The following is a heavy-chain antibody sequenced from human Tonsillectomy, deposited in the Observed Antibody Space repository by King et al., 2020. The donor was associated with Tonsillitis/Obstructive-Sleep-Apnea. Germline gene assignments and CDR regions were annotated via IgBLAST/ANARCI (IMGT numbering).Heavy chain of an antibody. D-gene: IGHD3-22*01. CDR1: GGSISSYY. Sequence: VQLQESGPGLVKPSETLSLTCTVSGGSISSYYWSWFRQPPGKGLEWIGGYIYYSGSTNYHPSLKSRVNISVDTSKNQFSLKLSSVTAADTAVYYCARHDPYYYDSSVYYYYGMDVWGQGTTVTVSS. J-gene: IGHJ6*02. V-gene: IGHV4-59*08. CDR3: ARHDPYYYDSSVYYYYGMDV. CDR2: IYYSGST.